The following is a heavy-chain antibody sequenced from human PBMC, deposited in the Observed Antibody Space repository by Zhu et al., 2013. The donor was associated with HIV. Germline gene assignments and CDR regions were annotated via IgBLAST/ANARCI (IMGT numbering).Heavy chain of an antibody. CDR3: ARAYAYYYDSSGSAPDY. CDR2: INPNSGGT. V-gene: IGHV1-2*02. J-gene: IGHJ4*02. Sequence: QVQLVQSGAEVKKPGASVKVSCKASGYTFTGYYMHWVRQAPGQGLEWMGWINPNSGGTNYAQKFQGRVTMTRDTSISTAYMELSRLRSDDTAVYYCARAYAYYYDSSGSAPDYWGQGTLVTVSS. CDR1: GYTFTGYY. D-gene: IGHD3-22*01.